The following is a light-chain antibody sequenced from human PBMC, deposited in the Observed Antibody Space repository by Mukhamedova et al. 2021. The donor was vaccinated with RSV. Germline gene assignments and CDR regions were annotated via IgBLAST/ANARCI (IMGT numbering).Light chain of an antibody. CDR3: QKYDISPWT. Sequence: APNLLIYGASSRALGIPDRFSGSGSGTDFTLTISRLEPEDFAVYYCQKYDISPWTFGQGT. CDR2: GAS. J-gene: IGKJ1*01. V-gene: IGKV3-20*01.